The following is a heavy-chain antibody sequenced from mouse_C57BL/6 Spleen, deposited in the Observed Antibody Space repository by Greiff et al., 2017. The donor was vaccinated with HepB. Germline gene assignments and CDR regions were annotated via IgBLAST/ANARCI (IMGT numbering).Heavy chain of an antibody. CDR1: GYAFSSSW. J-gene: IGHJ2*01. CDR3: ARRTVVANYFDY. D-gene: IGHD1-1*01. V-gene: IGHV1-82*01. CDR2: IYPGDGDT. Sequence: QVQLKESGPELVKPGASVKISCKASGYAFSSSWMNWVKQRPGKGLEWIGRIYPGDGDTNYNGKFKGKATLTADKSSSTAYMQLSSLTSEDSAVYFCARRTVVANYFDYWGQGTTLTVSS.